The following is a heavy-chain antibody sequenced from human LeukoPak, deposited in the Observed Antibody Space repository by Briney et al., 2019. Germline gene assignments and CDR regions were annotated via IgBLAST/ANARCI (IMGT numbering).Heavy chain of an antibody. CDR1: GGSISSYY. Sequence: PSETLSLTCTVSGGSISSYYWSWIRQPPGKGLEWIGYIYYSGSTNYNPSLKSRVTISVDTSKNQFSLKLSSVTAADTAVYYCARDTPVGAPYFDXXXXXXXVTXXS. CDR3: ARDTPVGAPYFDX. CDR2: IYYSGST. J-gene: IGHJ4*02. D-gene: IGHD1-26*01. V-gene: IGHV4-59*01.